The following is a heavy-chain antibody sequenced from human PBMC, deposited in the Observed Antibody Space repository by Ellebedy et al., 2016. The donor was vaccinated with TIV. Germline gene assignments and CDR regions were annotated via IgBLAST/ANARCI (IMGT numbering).Heavy chain of an antibody. Sequence: AASVKVSCKASGYTFTSYGISWVRQAPGQGLEWMGWISAYNGNTNYAQKLQGRVTMTTDTSTSTAYMEPRSLRSDDTAVYYCARTMVRGVIKANFDYWGQGTLVTVSS. CDR1: GYTFTSYG. V-gene: IGHV1-18*04. CDR3: ARTMVRGVIKANFDY. CDR2: ISAYNGNT. D-gene: IGHD3-10*01. J-gene: IGHJ4*02.